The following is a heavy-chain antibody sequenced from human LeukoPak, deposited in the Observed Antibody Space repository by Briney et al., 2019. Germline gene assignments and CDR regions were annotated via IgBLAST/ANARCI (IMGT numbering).Heavy chain of an antibody. V-gene: IGHV3-74*01. CDR2: IHSDGIGT. CDR1: GFTFSTYW. J-gene: IGHJ4*02. Sequence: GGSLRLSCAASGFTFSTYWMHWVRQAPGKGLVWVSRIHSDGIGTSYADSVRGRFIISRDNAKNTLYLQMNSLRAEDTAVYYCARDQGSFDYWGQGTLVTVS. CDR3: ARDQGSFDY.